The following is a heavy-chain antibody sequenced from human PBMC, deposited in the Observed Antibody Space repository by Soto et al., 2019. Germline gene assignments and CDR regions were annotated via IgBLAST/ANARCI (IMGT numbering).Heavy chain of an antibody. Sequence: GGSLRLSCAASGFTVSSNYMSWVRQPPGKGLEWVSVIYSGGSTYYADSVKGRFTISRDNSKNTLYLQMNSLRAEDTAVYYCARDSPYDSSGYKLDYWGQGTLVTVSS. CDR1: GFTVSSNY. D-gene: IGHD3-22*01. CDR3: ARDSPYDSSGYKLDY. V-gene: IGHV3-53*01. CDR2: IYSGGST. J-gene: IGHJ4*02.